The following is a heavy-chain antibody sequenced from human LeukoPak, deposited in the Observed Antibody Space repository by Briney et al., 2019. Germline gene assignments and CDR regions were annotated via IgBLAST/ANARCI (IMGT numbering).Heavy chain of an antibody. V-gene: IGHV4-31*03. CDR1: GGSISSGGYY. J-gene: IGHJ4*02. Sequence: SETLSLTCTVSGGSISSGGYYWSWIRQHPGKGLEWIGYIYYSGSTYYNPSLKSRVTISVDTSKNQFSLKLSSVTAADTAVYYCARDRYGNYYFDYWGQGTLVNVSS. D-gene: IGHD1-1*01. CDR3: ARDRYGNYYFDY. CDR2: IYYSGST.